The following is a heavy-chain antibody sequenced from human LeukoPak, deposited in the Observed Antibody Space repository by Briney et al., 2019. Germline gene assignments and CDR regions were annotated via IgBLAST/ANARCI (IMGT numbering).Heavy chain of an antibody. CDR2: INPNSGGT. J-gene: IGHJ6*02. Sequence: ASVKVSRKASGYTFTGYYMHWVRQAPGQGLEWMGRINPNSGGTNYAQKFQGRVTMTRDTSISTAYMELSRLRSDDTAVYYCAREVYNLRYFDWLSIDGYYYGMDVWGQGTTVTVSS. CDR3: AREVYNLRYFDWLSIDGYYYGMDV. D-gene: IGHD3-9*01. V-gene: IGHV1-2*06. CDR1: GYTFTGYY.